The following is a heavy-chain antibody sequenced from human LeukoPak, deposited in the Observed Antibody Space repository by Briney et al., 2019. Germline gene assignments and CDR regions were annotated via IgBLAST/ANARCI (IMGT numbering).Heavy chain of an antibody. J-gene: IGHJ4*02. CDR1: GGSISSYY. CDR2: IYYSGST. D-gene: IGHD2-8*01. CDR3: AREVNGYFDY. V-gene: IGHV4-59*01. Sequence: KPSETLSLTCTVSGGSISSYYGSWIRQPPGKGLEWIGYIYYSGSTNYNPSLKSRVTISVDTSKNQFSLKLSSVTAADTAVYYCAREVNGYFDYWGQGTLVTVSS.